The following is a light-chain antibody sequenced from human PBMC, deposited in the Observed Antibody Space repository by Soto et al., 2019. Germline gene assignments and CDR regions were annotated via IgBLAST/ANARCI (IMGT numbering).Light chain of an antibody. CDR2: DAS. CDR1: QCISSW. CDR3: QQYNSYSRGT. V-gene: IGKV1-5*01. Sequence: DIQMTQSPSTLSASVGDRVTITCRASQCISSWLAWYQQKPGKTPRLLIYDASTLESGVPSRFSGSGSGTEFTLTISSLQPDDFATYYCQQYNSYSRGTFGPGTKVDIK. J-gene: IGKJ3*01.